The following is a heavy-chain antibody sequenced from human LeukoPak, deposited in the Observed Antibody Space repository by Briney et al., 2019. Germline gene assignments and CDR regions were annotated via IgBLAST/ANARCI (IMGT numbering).Heavy chain of an antibody. CDR3: ARPDYFASHD. J-gene: IGHJ4*02. CDR1: GYKFPKSW. Sequence: GESLKISCKASGYKFPKSWSGWVRQMPGKGLEWVAIIYPDDSRTNYSPSFHGHVTISVDRSINTAYLQWSSLRASDTAMYYCARPDYFASHDWGQGTLVTVST. CDR2: IYPDDSRT. V-gene: IGHV5-51*01. D-gene: IGHD3-9*01.